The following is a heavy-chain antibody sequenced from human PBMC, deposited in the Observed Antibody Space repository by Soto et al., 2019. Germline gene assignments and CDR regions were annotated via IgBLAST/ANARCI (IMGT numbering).Heavy chain of an antibody. CDR1: GASITTYY. V-gene: IGHV4-59*13. CDR2: VYHTGST. J-gene: IGHJ4*02. D-gene: IGHD6-19*01. Sequence: PSETLSLTCDVSGASITTYYWSWIRQAPGKGLEWIGNVYHTGSTDYNSSLRSRVTISVDTSKNQFSLNMNSVTAADTAVYYCARRLFDSGWTLDSWGQGALVTVSS. CDR3: ARRLFDSGWTLDS.